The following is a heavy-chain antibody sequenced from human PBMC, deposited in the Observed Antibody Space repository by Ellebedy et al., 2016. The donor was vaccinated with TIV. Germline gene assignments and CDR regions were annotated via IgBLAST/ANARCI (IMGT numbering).Heavy chain of an antibody. CDR3: ARDLYMLAVAGLGVFDY. D-gene: IGHD6-19*01. J-gene: IGHJ4*02. CDR1: GFTFSSYA. Sequence: PGGSLRLSCAASGFTFSSYAMHWVRQAPGKGLEWVAVISYDGRNKYYADSVKGLFTISRDNSKNTLYLQMNSLRAEDTAVYYCARDLYMLAVAGLGVFDYWGQGTLVTVSS. V-gene: IGHV3-30*04. CDR2: ISYDGRNK.